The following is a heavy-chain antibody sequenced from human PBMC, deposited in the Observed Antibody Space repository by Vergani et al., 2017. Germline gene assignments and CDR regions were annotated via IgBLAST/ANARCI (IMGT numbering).Heavy chain of an antibody. V-gene: IGHV3-15*01. CDR3: AGEADSGSIYYFDY. CDR1: GFTFSNAW. CDR2: IKSKTDGGTT. D-gene: IGHD1-26*01. J-gene: IGHJ4*02. Sequence: VQLVESGGGVIQPGRSLRLSCAASGFTFSNAWMSWVRQAPVKGLEWVGRIKSKTDGGTTDYAAPVKGRFTISRDDSKNTLYLQMNSLKTEDTAVYYCAGEADSGSIYYFDYWGQGTLVTVSS.